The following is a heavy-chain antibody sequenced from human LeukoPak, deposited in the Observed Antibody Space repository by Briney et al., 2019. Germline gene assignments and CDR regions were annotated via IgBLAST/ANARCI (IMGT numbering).Heavy chain of an antibody. CDR3: ARDNPDSGSQYYFDY. V-gene: IGHV3-23*01. D-gene: IGHD1-26*01. CDR1: GFTFSSYA. Sequence: PGGSLRLSCAASGFTFSSYAMSWVRQAPGKGLEWVSAISGSGGSTYYADSVKGRFTISRDNSKNTLYLQMNSLRAEDTAVYYCARDNPDSGSQYYFDYWGQGTLVTVSS. CDR2: ISGSGGST. J-gene: IGHJ4*02.